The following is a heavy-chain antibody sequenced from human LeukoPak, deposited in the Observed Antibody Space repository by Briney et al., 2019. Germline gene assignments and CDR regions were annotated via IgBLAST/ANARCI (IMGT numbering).Heavy chain of an antibody. CDR1: GGSFSGYY. Sequence: SETLSLTCAVYGGSFSGYYWSWIRQPPGKGLEWIGEINHSGSTNYNPSLKSRVTISVDMSKNQFSLKLSSVTAADTAVYYCARGRGYYDFWSGNNWFDPWGQGTLVTVSS. J-gene: IGHJ5*02. CDR3: ARGRGYYDFWSGNNWFDP. V-gene: IGHV4-34*01. CDR2: INHSGST. D-gene: IGHD3-3*01.